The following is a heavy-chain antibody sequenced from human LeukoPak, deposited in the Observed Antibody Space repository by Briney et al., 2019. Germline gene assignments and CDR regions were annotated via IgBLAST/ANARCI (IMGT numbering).Heavy chain of an antibody. CDR1: GFTVSSNY. D-gene: IGHD6-13*01. V-gene: IGHV3-53*01. CDR3: AKEFSSAYYFDY. Sequence: GGSLRLSCAASGFTVSSNYMSWVRQAPGKGLEWVSVIYSSGSTDYADSVKGRFTISRDNSKNTLYLQMNSLRAEDTAVYYCAKEFSSAYYFDYWGQGTLVTVSS. J-gene: IGHJ4*02. CDR2: IYSSGST.